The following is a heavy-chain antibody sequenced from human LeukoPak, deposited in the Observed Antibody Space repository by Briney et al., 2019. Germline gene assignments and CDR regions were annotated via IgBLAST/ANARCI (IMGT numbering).Heavy chain of an antibody. V-gene: IGHV1-69*13. CDR2: IIPIVGTA. J-gene: IGHJ6*03. CDR3: ARGAFGVFPPATYYYYMDV. Sequence: SVKVSCKASGGTFGRYVISWVRQAPGQGLEWMGGIIPIVGTANYAQKFQGRVTITADESTITAYMELSSLRSEDTAVYYCARGAFGVFPPATYYYYMDVWGKGTTVTVSS. D-gene: IGHD3-3*01. CDR1: GGTFGRYV.